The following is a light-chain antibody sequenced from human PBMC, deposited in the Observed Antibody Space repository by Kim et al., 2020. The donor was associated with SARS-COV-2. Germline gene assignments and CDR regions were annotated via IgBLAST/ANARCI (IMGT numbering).Light chain of an antibody. CDR3: GSWDDSLSGRV. CDR1: RSNVEIIP. J-gene: IGLJ3*02. V-gene: IGLV1-44*01. CDR2: NDN. Sequence: TVTSSCSGRRSNVEIIPVTCCQQVPRTAPKRLVSNDNQRPSGVPHRISASKSGTAASLAISGLQSEDEAVYYCGSWDDSLSGRVFGGGTQLTVL.